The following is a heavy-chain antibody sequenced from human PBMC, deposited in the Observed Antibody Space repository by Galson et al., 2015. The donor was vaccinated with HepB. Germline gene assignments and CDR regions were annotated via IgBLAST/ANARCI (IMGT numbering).Heavy chain of an antibody. V-gene: IGHV3-30-3*01. CDR3: ARPDSSSRGLGY. CDR1: GFTFSSYA. D-gene: IGHD6-6*01. J-gene: IGHJ4*02. Sequence: SLRLSCAASGFTFSSYAMHWVRQAPGKGLEWVAVISYDGSNKYYADSVKGRFTISRDNSKNTLYLQMNSLRAEDTAVYYCARPDSSSRGLGYWGQGTLVTVSS. CDR2: ISYDGSNK.